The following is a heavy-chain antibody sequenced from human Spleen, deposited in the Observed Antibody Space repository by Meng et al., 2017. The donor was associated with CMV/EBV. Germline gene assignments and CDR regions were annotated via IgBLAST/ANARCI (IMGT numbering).Heavy chain of an antibody. Sequence: QWQLQDLCPGLAKLSATLPLTCTVSGGSISSYYLSWLRQPPGKGLDGIGEIKHNGSTNYNPPLKSRVTISVDTSKNHFSLKLSSVTAADTAVYYCARIITIPYYFDHWGQGTLVTVSS. CDR1: GGSISSYY. CDR2: IKHNGST. V-gene: IGHV4-34*01. CDR3: ARIITIPYYFDH. D-gene: IGHD3-3*01. J-gene: IGHJ4*02.